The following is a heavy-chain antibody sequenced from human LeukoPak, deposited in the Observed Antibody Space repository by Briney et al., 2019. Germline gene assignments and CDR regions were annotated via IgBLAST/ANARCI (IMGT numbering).Heavy chain of an antibody. V-gene: IGHV4-39*01. D-gene: IGHD1-20*01. CDR3: ARHLSITGTTGFDY. Sequence: SETLSLTCTVSGGSISSSSYYWGWIRQPPGKGLEWIGSIYYSGSTYNNPSLKSRVTISVDTSKNQFSLKLSSVTAADTAVYYCARHLSITGTTGFDYWGQGTLVTVSS. CDR2: IYYSGST. J-gene: IGHJ4*02. CDR1: GGSISSSSYY.